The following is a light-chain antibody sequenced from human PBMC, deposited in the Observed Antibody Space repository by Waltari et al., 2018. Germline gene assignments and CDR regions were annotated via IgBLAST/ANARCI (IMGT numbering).Light chain of an antibody. J-gene: IGKJ1*01. CDR3: QQSYRSPPT. CDR1: QSISSY. Sequence: DIQMTQSPSSLSVSVGDRVTITCRASQSISSYLNWYQQKPGKAPKLLIYAASSLQSGVPSRFSGSGSGTDFTLTISSLQPEDFATYYCQQSYRSPPTFGQGTKVEIK. CDR2: AAS. V-gene: IGKV1-39*01.